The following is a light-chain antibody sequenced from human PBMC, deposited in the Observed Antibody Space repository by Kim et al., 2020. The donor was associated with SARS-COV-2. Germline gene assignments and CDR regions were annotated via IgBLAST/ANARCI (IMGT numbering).Light chain of an antibody. V-gene: IGKV1-17*03. CDR3: LQHKTFPYT. CDR1: QGISRC. Sequence: SASVGDRVTITCRASQGISRCLAWFQQKAGKVPKRLIYDVSTLQSGVPSRFSGSGSGTEFTLTITSLQPEDFATYFCLQHKTFPYTFGQGTKLEI. J-gene: IGKJ2*01. CDR2: DVS.